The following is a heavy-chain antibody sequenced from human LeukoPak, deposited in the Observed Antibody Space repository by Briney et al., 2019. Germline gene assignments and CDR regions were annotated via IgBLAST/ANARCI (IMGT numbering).Heavy chain of an antibody. V-gene: IGHV4-59*11. Sequence: SETLSLTCTVSGGSISGHYWSWLRQPPGKGLEWIGYIYHSGTTDYNPSLKSRLTISVDTSKNQFSLNLRSMTTADTAVYYCARGGGGYAADYWAQGTLVTVSS. D-gene: IGHD5-12*01. J-gene: IGHJ4*02. CDR2: IYHSGTT. CDR3: ARGGGGYAADY. CDR1: GGSISGHY.